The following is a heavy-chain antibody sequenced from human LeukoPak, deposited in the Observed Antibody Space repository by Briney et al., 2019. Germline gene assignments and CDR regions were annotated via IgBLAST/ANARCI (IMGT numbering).Heavy chain of an antibody. CDR2: INSDSGVT. J-gene: IGHJ4*02. D-gene: IGHD1-1*01. V-gene: IGHV1-2*02. CDR3: ARESNTTPRRGFDY. CDR1: GDIFSGYY. Sequence: ASVKVFCKASGDIFSGYYMHWVRQAPGQGLEWIGWINSDSGVTTYAQRFQGRVTMTRDTSISTAYMELSRLRSDDTALYYCARESNTTPRRGFDYWGQGTLVIVSS.